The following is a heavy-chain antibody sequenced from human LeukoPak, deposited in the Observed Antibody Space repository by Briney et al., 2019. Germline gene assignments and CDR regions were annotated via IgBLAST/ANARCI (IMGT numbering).Heavy chain of an antibody. D-gene: IGHD6-6*01. Sequence: GRSLRLSCAASGFTFSSYAMNWVRQAPGKGLEWVSYISSSSSTIYYADSVKGRFTISRDNAKNSLYLQMNSLRAEDTAVYYCARDSKVSRMDVWGQGTTVTVSS. V-gene: IGHV3-48*01. J-gene: IGHJ6*02. CDR1: GFTFSSYA. CDR2: ISSSSSTI. CDR3: ARDSKVSRMDV.